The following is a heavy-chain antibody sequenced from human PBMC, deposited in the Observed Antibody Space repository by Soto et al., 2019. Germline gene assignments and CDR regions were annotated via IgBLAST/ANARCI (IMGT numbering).Heavy chain of an antibody. CDR3: ARDLVCSGGSCHEHYFDY. V-gene: IGHV1-69*04. Sequence: GASVKVSCKASGGTFSSYTISWVRQAPGQGLEWMGRIIPILGIANYAQKFQGRVTITADKSTSTAYMELSSLRSEDTAVYYCARDLVCSGGSCHEHYFDYWGQGTLVTVSS. CDR2: IIPILGIA. J-gene: IGHJ4*02. D-gene: IGHD2-15*01. CDR1: GGTFSSYT.